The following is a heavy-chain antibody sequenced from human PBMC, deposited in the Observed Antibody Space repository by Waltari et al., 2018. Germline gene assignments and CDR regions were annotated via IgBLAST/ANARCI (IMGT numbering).Heavy chain of an antibody. CDR1: GGAISSSY. Sequence: QVQLLESGPGLVKPSETLSLTCTVSGGAISSSYWTWIRQPPGKGLEWIGYISYSGNTRYNPSLRSRVTISVDTSKKHFSLNLSSVTAADTAVYFCARDVYDSGWFDSWGQGTLVTVSS. D-gene: IGHD3-22*01. J-gene: IGHJ5*01. CDR3: ARDVYDSGWFDS. CDR2: ISYSGNT. V-gene: IGHV4-59*01.